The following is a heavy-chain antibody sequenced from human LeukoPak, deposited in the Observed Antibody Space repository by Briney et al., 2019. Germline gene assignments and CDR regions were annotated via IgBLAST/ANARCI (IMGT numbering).Heavy chain of an antibody. CDR3: AKRGSIAVAGTGLDFDY. V-gene: IGHV3-23*01. J-gene: IGHJ4*02. CDR1: GFTFSSYA. D-gene: IGHD6-19*01. Sequence: GKSLRLSCAASGFTFSSYAMSWVRQAPGKGLEWVSAISGSGGSTYYADSVKGRFTISRDNSKNTLYLQMNSLRAEDTAVYYCAKRGSIAVAGTGLDFDYWGQGTLVTVSS. CDR2: ISGSGGST.